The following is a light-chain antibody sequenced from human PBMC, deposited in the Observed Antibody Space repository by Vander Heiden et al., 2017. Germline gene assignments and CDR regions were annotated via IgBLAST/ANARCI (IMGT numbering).Light chain of an antibody. CDR2: DHY. V-gene: IGLV6-57*02. Sequence: NFMLPPPHSVSESPGKPVPISCTASGRRIARNYAQWYQQRPSSAPTTVLYDHYQRPSGVPDRFSASIDSSANSASRTIAGLETEDEADYFCQSYDSTSVVFGGGTKLTVL. J-gene: IGLJ2*01. CDR1: GRRIARNY. CDR3: QSYDSTSVV.